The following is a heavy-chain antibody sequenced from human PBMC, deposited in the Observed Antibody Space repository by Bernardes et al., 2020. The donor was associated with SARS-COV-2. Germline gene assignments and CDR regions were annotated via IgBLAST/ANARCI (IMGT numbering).Heavy chain of an antibody. Sequence: ASVKVSCKASGYTFTSYDINWVRQATGQGLEWMGWMNPNSGNKGYAQKFQGRVTMTRNTSISTAYMELSSLRSEDTAVYYCARRGSGWRLYYFDSWGQGTLVTVSS. D-gene: IGHD6-19*01. J-gene: IGHJ4*02. CDR2: MNPNSGNK. V-gene: IGHV1-8*01. CDR3: ARRGSGWRLYYFDS. CDR1: GYTFTSYD.